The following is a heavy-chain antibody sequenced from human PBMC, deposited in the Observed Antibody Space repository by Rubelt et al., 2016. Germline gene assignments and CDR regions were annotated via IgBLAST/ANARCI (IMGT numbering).Heavy chain of an antibody. CDR1: GGSISSHY. V-gene: IGHV4-59*11. Sequence: QVQLQESGPGLVKPSETLSLTCTVSGGSISSHYWSWIRQPPGKGLEWIGYIYNSGSTNYNPSLRSRVTISVETSKNQFSLKLSSVTAADTAVYYCARDDVDTAMAYDYWGQGTLVTVSS. CDR2: IYNSGST. J-gene: IGHJ4*02. D-gene: IGHD5-18*01. CDR3: ARDDVDTAMAYDY.